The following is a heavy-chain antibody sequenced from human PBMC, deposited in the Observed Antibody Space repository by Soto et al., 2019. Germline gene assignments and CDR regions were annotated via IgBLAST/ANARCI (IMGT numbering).Heavy chain of an antibody. J-gene: IGHJ1*01. Sequence: ASVKVSCKASGYTFTGYYMHWVRQAPGQGLEWMGWINPNSGGTNYAQKFQGWVTMTRDTSISTAYMELSRLRSDDTAVYYCARDGTDCSGGSCYSGYFQHWGQGTLVTVSS. CDR1: GYTFTGYY. D-gene: IGHD2-15*01. V-gene: IGHV1-2*04. CDR2: INPNSGGT. CDR3: ARDGTDCSGGSCYSGYFQH.